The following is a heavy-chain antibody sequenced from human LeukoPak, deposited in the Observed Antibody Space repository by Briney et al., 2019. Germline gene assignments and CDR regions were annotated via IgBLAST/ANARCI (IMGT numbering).Heavy chain of an antibody. CDR1: GFTFSSYE. Sequence: PGGSLTLTCAASGFTFSSYEMNWVRQPPGKGLEWVAYISSSGSTKYYPYSVKGRFTIARDNAKNSLYLQMNSLIAEDTAVYYCASTGVNCSGGSCHKAFDIWGQGTMVTVSS. CDR3: ASTGVNCSGGSCHKAFDI. D-gene: IGHD2-15*01. CDR2: ISSSGSTK. J-gene: IGHJ3*02. V-gene: IGHV3-48*03.